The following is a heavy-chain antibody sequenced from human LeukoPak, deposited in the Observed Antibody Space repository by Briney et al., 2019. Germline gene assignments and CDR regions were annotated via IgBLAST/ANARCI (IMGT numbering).Heavy chain of an antibody. V-gene: IGHV3-23*01. Sequence: GGSLRLSCAASGFTFSSYAMTWVRQAPGKGLEWVSCISGSGGRTYYADSVKGRFTISRDNSKNTLYLQMNSPRADDTAVYYCAKDEDSVPGGMDVWGQGTTVTVSS. CDR1: GFTFSSYA. J-gene: IGHJ6*02. CDR3: AKDEDSVPGGMDV. CDR2: ISGSGGRT. D-gene: IGHD2-8*02.